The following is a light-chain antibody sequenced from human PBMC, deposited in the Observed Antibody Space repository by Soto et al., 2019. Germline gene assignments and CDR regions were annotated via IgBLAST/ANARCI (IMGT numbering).Light chain of an antibody. J-gene: IGKJ1*01. CDR1: QSISSW. CDR3: QQYNSYPGT. V-gene: IGKV1-5*03. CDR2: KAS. Sequence: DIQMTQSPSTLSASVGDRFTITCRASQSISSWLAWYQQKPWKAPKLLIYKASSLESGVPSRFSGSGSGTEFTLTISSLQPDDFATYYCQQYNSYPGTFGQGTKVDI.